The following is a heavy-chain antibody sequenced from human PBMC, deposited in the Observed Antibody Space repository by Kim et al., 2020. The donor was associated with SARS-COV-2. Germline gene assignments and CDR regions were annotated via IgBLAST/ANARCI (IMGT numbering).Heavy chain of an antibody. CDR1: GFTFSSYW. D-gene: IGHD3-16*01. CDR2: INSDGSST. V-gene: IGHV3-74*01. Sequence: GGSLRLSCAASGFTFSSYWMHWVRQAPGKGLVWVSRINSDGSSTSYADSVKGRFTISRDNAKNTLYLQMNSLRAEDTAVYYCARVGGEGAIYYYGMDVWGQGTTVTVSS. J-gene: IGHJ6*02. CDR3: ARVGGEGAIYYYGMDV.